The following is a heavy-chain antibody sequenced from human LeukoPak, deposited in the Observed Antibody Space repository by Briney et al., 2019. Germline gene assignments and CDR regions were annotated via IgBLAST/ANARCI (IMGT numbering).Heavy chain of an antibody. J-gene: IGHJ4*02. Sequence: WIRQAPGKGLEWIGSINYSGSTYYNPSLKSRVTISVDMSQNHFSLKLSSVTAADTAVYYCARLSKYDSSGYYIDHWGQGTLVTVSS. V-gene: IGHV4-39*02. CDR3: ARLSKYDSSGYYIDH. D-gene: IGHD3-22*01. CDR2: INYSGST.